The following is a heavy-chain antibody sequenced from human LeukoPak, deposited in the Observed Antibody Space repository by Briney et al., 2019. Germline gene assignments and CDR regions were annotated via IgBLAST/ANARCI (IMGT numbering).Heavy chain of an antibody. CDR2: MNWDGSRT. V-gene: IGHV3-74*01. J-gene: IGHJ2*01. CDR1: GFTFSSYW. Sequence: PGGSLRLSCVASGFTFSSYWVHWVRQAPGKRLLWVSRMNWDGSRTTYADSAKGRFAISRDNAKNTLYLQMNSLTSDDTAVYYCARDDPRTGYWFFDLWGRGTLVTVSS. CDR3: ARDDPRTGYWFFDL.